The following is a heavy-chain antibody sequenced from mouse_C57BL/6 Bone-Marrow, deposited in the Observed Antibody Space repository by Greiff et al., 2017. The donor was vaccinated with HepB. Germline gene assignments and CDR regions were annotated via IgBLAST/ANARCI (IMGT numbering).Heavy chain of an antibody. CDR2: INSDGGST. CDR3: ARQLGAAWCAY. CDR1: EYEFPSHD. V-gene: IGHV5-2*03. D-gene: IGHD4-1*01. Sequence: EVKLVESGGGLVQPGESLKLSCESNEYEFPSHDMSWVRKTPEKRLELVAAINSDGGSTYYPDTMERRFIISRDNTKKTLYLQMSRLRDEDTALYYCARQLGAAWCAYWGQGTLVTVSA. J-gene: IGHJ3*01.